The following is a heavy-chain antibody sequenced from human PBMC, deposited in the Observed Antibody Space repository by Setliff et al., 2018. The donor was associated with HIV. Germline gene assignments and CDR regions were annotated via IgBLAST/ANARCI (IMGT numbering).Heavy chain of an antibody. CDR2: IYYSGST. D-gene: IGHD3-22*01. Sequence: SETLSLTCSVSGDSISSSSYYWGWIRQPPGKGLEWIGSIYYSGSTYYNPSLNSRVTISVDTSKSQFSLKLSSVTAADTAVYYCASLPPLYDSSGYYFDYWGQGTLVTVSS. V-gene: IGHV4-39*01. J-gene: IGHJ4*02. CDR1: GDSISSSSYY. CDR3: ASLPPLYDSSGYYFDY.